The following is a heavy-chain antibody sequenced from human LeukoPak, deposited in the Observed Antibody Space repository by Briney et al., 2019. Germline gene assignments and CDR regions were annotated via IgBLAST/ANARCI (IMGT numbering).Heavy chain of an antibody. Sequence: HPGGSLRLSCAASGFTVSSNYMSWVRQAPGKGLEWVSVIYSGGTTYYADSVKGRFTISRDNSKNTVFLQMNILRVEDTAVYYCASLIYDSSGYFDYWGQGTLVTVSS. CDR3: ASLIYDSSGYFDY. V-gene: IGHV3-66*01. J-gene: IGHJ4*02. D-gene: IGHD3-22*01. CDR1: GFTVSSNY. CDR2: IYSGGTT.